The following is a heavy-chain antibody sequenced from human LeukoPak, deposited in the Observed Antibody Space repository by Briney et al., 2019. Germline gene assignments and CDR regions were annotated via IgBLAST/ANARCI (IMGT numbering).Heavy chain of an antibody. CDR3: AREAVSVFRFYGSGSYYNRLNWFDP. D-gene: IGHD3-10*01. CDR2: IKQDGSEK. CDR1: GFTFSSYW. V-gene: IGHV3-7*01. J-gene: IGHJ5*02. Sequence: GGSLRLSCAASGFTFSSYWMTWVRQAPGKGLEWVANIKQDGSEKYYVDSVKGRFTISRDNAKNTLYLQMNSLRAEDTAVYYCAREAVSVFRFYGSGSYYNRLNWFDPWGQGTLVTVSS.